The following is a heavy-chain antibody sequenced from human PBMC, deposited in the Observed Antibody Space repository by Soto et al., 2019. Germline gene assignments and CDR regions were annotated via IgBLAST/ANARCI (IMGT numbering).Heavy chain of an antibody. CDR2: IKQDGSEK. D-gene: IGHD3-22*01. CDR1: GFTFSSYW. V-gene: IGHV3-7*04. CDR3: ARYDSSGYYWPYYYYGLAV. J-gene: IGHJ6*02. Sequence: GGSLRLSCAASGFTFSSYWMSWVRQAPGKGLEWVANIKQDGSEKYYVDSVKGRFTISRDNAKNSLYLQMNSLRAEDTAVYYCARYDSSGYYWPYYYYGLAVWGQGTTVTVSS.